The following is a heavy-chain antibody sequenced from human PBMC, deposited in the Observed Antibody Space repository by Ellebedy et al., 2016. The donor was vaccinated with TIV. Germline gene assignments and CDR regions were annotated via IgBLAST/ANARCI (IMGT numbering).Heavy chain of an antibody. CDR1: GDTFNSYA. V-gene: IGHV1-69*13. D-gene: IGHD4-11*01. Sequence: AASVKVSCKASGDTFNSYAISWVRQAPGQGLEWLAGIIPIFGTANYAQKFQGRVTITADESTSTAYMELSSLRSEDTAVYYCASGRTTISTWHYYGLDVWGQGTTVTVSS. CDR3: ASGRTTISTWHYYGLDV. CDR2: IIPIFGTA. J-gene: IGHJ6*02.